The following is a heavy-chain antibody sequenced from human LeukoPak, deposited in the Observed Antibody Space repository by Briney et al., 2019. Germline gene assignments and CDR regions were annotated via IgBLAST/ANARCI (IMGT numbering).Heavy chain of an antibody. V-gene: IGHV3-15*01. CDR2: IKSKTDGGTT. Sequence: GGSLRLSCAASGFTFSNAWMSWVRQAPGKGLEWVGRIKSKTDGGTTDYAAPVKGRFTISRDDSKNTLYLQMNSLKTEDTAVYYCSLEQSPYYYDSSGYYPLDYWGQGTLVTVSS. CDR3: SLEQSPYYYDSSGYYPLDY. CDR1: GFTFSNAW. D-gene: IGHD3-22*01. J-gene: IGHJ4*02.